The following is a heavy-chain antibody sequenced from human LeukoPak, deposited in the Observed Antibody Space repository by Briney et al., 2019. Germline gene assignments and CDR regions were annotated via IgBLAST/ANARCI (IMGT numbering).Heavy chain of an antibody. CDR3: ARAPGTYYDY. V-gene: IGHV3-64*01. Sequence: PGGSLRLSCGASGFTFSNYAVHSVRQAPGKRLEYLSAISSNGGSTYYANSVKGRFTISRDNSKNTLYLQMGSLRAEDMAVYYCARAPGTYYDYWGQGTLVTVSS. D-gene: IGHD3-10*01. J-gene: IGHJ4*02. CDR1: GFTFSNYA. CDR2: ISSNGGST.